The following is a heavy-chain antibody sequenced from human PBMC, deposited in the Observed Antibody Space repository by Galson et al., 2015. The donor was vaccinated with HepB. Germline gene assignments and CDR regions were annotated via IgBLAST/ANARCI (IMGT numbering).Heavy chain of an antibody. V-gene: IGHV1-46*01. CDR3: ARLGYTFGYDSGY. CDR1: GYTFTSYY. Sequence: SVKVSCKAPGYTFTSYYMHWVRQAPGQGLEWMGIINPSGGSTSYAQKFQGRVTMTRDTSTSTVYMELSSLRSEDTAVYYCARLGYTFGYDSGYWGQGTLVTVSS. J-gene: IGHJ4*02. D-gene: IGHD5-18*01. CDR2: INPSGGST.